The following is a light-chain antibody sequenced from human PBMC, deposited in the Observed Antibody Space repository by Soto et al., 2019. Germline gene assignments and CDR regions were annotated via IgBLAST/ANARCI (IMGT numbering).Light chain of an antibody. Sequence: EIVMTQSPATLSVSPGERATLSCRASQSVSSNLAWYQQKPGQAPRLLIYGASTRATGIPFKFISSGSGTEFTLNISSLQSEDFAVYYCQQYNNWPSLSFGGGTKVDIK. V-gene: IGKV3-15*01. CDR1: QSVSSN. CDR3: QQYNNWPSLS. CDR2: GAS. J-gene: IGKJ4*01.